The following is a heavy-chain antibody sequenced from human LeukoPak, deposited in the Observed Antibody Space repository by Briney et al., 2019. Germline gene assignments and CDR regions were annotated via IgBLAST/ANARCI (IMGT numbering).Heavy chain of an antibody. Sequence: SETLSLTCAVYGGSFSGYYWSWIRQPPGKGLEWIGEINHSGSTNYNPSLKSRVTISVDTSKNQFSLKLSSVTAADTAVYYCARDVGNYDFWSGTTYNWFDPWGQGTLVTVSS. J-gene: IGHJ5*02. CDR2: INHSGST. CDR1: GGSFSGYY. V-gene: IGHV4-34*01. D-gene: IGHD3-3*01. CDR3: ARDVGNYDFWSGTTYNWFDP.